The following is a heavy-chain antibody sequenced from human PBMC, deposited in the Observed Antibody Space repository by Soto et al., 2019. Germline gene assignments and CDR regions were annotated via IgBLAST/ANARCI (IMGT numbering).Heavy chain of an antibody. D-gene: IGHD3-3*01. Sequence: SETLSLTCTVSGGSISSYYWSWIRQPPGKGLEWIGYIYYSGSTNYNPSLKSRVTISVGTSKNQFSLKLSSVTAADTAVCYCARFPRFLGYSYYYYGMDFWAQGTTVTVSS. CDR3: ARFPRFLGYSYYYYGMDF. CDR1: GGSISSYY. J-gene: IGHJ6*02. CDR2: IYYSGST. V-gene: IGHV4-59*01.